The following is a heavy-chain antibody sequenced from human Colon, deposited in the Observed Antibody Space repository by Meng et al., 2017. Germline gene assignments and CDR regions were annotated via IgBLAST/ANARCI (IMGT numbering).Heavy chain of an antibody. D-gene: IGHD3-9*01. V-gene: IGHV4-34*01. J-gene: IGHJ4*02. CDR3: ARGVDWAKSGNF. CDR1: GWSFSDYS. CDR2: IHPSGST. Sequence: HVQLRQWAAGLLKPSETPPPPCAVDGWSFSDYSLTWIRQPPGKGLEWVGEIHPSGSTYYSPSLQSRVTITLDTSKNQFSLTLSSMTAADTAVYYCARGVDWAKSGNFWGQGTLVTVSS.